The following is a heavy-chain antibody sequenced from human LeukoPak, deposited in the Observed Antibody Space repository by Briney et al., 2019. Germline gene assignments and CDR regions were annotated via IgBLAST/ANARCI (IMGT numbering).Heavy chain of an antibody. Sequence: GGSLRLSCAASGFTFSEHYMDWVRQTPGKGLEWVGWARVKANSYTTEYAASVKGRYTISRDDSKNSLYLQMNSLKTEDTAVYYCARVGPPRSDAFDIWGQGTMVTVSS. CDR1: GFTFSEHY. CDR3: ARVGPPRSDAFDI. CDR2: ARVKANSYTT. V-gene: IGHV3-72*01. J-gene: IGHJ3*02.